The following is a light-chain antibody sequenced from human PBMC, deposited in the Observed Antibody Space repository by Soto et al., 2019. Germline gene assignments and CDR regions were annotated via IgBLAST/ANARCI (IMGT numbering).Light chain of an antibody. V-gene: IGKV1-5*01. Sequence: DIQMTQSPSTLSASVGDRVTITCRASQSISDWLAWYQQIPGRAPKLLIYDASTLQSGVPSRFSGSGSGTEFILTISSLQPDDSATYCCQEYKSATFGQGTKLQIK. J-gene: IGKJ2*01. CDR1: QSISDW. CDR2: DAS. CDR3: QEYKSAT.